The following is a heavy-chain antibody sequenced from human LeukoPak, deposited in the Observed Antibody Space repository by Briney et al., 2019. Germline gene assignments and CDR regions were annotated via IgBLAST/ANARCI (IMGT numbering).Heavy chain of an antibody. J-gene: IGHJ4*02. CDR2: INHSGST. CDR1: GGSFSGYY. Sequence: SETLSLTCAVYGGSFSGYYWSWIRQPPGKGLEWIGEINHSGSTNYNPSLKSRVTISVDTPKNQFSLKLSSVTAADTAVYYCARDRARSRAAHFDYWGQGTLVTVSS. D-gene: IGHD6-13*01. V-gene: IGHV4-34*01. CDR3: ARDRARSRAAHFDY.